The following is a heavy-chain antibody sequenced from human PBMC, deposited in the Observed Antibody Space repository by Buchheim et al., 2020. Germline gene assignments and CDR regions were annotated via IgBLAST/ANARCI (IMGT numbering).Heavy chain of an antibody. J-gene: IGHJ6*02. V-gene: IGHV1-8*01. Sequence: QVQLVQSGAEVKKPGASVKVSCKASGYTFTSYDINWVRQATGQGLEWMGWMNPNSGNTGYAQKFQGRVTMTRNTSISTAYMELSSLRSEDTAVYYCARGGYYDFWSGYYGGGYYYYGMDVWGQGTT. CDR2: MNPNSGNT. CDR3: ARGGYYDFWSGYYGGGYYYYGMDV. D-gene: IGHD3-3*01. CDR1: GYTFTSYD.